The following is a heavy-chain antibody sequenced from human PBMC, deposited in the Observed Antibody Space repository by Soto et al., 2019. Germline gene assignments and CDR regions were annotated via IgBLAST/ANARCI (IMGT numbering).Heavy chain of an antibody. CDR2: ISSSSSYI. D-gene: IGHD2-15*01. V-gene: IGHV3-21*01. Sequence: EVQLVESGGGLVKPGGSLRLSCAASGFTFSSYSMNWVRQAPGKGLEWVSSISSSSSYIYYADSVKGRFTISRDNAKNSLYLQMNSLRAEDTAVYYCARDLYCSGGSCPTDYWGQGTLVTVSS. J-gene: IGHJ4*02. CDR3: ARDLYCSGGSCPTDY. CDR1: GFTFSSYS.